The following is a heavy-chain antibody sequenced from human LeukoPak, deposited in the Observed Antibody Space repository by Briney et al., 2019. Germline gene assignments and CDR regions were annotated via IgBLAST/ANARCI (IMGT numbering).Heavy chain of an antibody. CDR3: TRDRGLLSTIYYYYFMDV. CDR1: GFTFSSYW. D-gene: IGHD5/OR15-5a*01. CDR2: IKQDGSEK. J-gene: IGHJ6*03. V-gene: IGHV3-7*01. Sequence: PGGSLRLSCAASGFTFSSYWMNWVRQTPGKGLEWVANIKQDGSEKYYVDSVKGRFTISRDNAKNSLVLEMNSLRAEDTAVYYCTRDRGLLSTIYYYYFMDVWGKGTTVTISS.